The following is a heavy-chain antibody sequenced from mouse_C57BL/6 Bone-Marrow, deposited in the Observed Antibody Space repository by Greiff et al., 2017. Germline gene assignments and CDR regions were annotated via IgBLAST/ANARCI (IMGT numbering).Heavy chain of an antibody. CDR1: GYTFTSYW. V-gene: IGHV1-55*01. CDR2: IYPGSGST. CDR3: ARPHESNDWCFDV. Sequence: QVQLQQPGAELVKPGASVKMSCKASGYTFTSYWITWVKQRPGQGLEWIGDIYPGSGSTNYNEKFKSKATLTVATSSSTAYMQLSSLTSEESAVYYCARPHESNDWCFDVWGTGTTVTVSA. J-gene: IGHJ1*03.